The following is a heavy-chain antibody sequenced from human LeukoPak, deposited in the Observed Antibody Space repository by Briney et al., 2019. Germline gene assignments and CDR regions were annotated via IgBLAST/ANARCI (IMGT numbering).Heavy chain of an antibody. CDR2: IYTSGST. Sequence: SETLSLTCTVSGGSISSGSYYWSWIRQPAGKGLEWIGRIYTSGSTNYNPSLKSRVTISVDTSKNQFSLKLSSVTAADTAVYYCARHNYYGSGSSYYYYYMDVWGKGTTVTISS. D-gene: IGHD3-10*01. CDR3: ARHNYYGSGSSYYYYYMDV. J-gene: IGHJ6*03. CDR1: GGSISSGSYY. V-gene: IGHV4-61*02.